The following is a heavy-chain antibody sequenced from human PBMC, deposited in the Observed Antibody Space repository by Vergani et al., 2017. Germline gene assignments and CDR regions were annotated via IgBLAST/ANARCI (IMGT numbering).Heavy chain of an antibody. CDR3: ARDGGFGVVTTIYYFDY. D-gene: IGHD3-3*01. V-gene: IGHV4-34*01. CDR2: INHSGST. J-gene: IGHJ4*02. CDR1: GGSFSGYY. Sequence: QVQLQQWGAGLLKPSETLSLTCAVYGGSFSGYYWSWIRQPPGKGLEWIGEINHSGSTNYNPSLKSRVTISVDTSKNQFSLKLSSVTAADTAVYYCARDGGFGVVTTIYYFDYWGQGTLVTVSS.